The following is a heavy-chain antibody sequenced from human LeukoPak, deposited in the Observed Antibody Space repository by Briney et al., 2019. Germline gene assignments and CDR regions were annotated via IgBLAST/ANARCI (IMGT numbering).Heavy chain of an antibody. V-gene: IGHV4-34*01. D-gene: IGHD4-23*01. CDR3: GREVTPSRPFDY. J-gene: IGHJ4*02. CDR1: GGSFSGYY. Sequence: SETLSLTCAVYGGSFSGYYWSWIRQPPGKGLEWIGEINHSGSTNYNPSLKSRVTISVDTSKNQFSLKLSSVTAADTAVYYCGREVTPSRPFDYWGQGTLVTVSS. CDR2: INHSGST.